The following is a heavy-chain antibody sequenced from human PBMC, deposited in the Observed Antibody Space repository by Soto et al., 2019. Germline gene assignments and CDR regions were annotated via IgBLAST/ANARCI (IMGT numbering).Heavy chain of an antibody. D-gene: IGHD3-10*01. J-gene: IGHJ4*02. CDR1: GVTFSIYG. CDR3: VRVETGSYSIGY. V-gene: IGHV3-30*03. CDR2: ISYDGTNK. Sequence: SGVALRLSCAASGVTFSIYGMHWVRQAPGKGLEWVAVISYDGTNKQYADAVKGRFTISRDNSKNTLYLQMNSLRVEDTGVYHCVRVETGSYSIGYWGQGTPVPVSS.